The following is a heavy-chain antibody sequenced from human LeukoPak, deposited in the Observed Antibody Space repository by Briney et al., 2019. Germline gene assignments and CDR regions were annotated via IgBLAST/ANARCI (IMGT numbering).Heavy chain of an antibody. J-gene: IGHJ4*02. CDR1: GFTFSSYG. CDR2: ISYDGSNK. CDR3: AKAYGYGDYFDY. V-gene: IGHV3-30*18. Sequence: GGSLRLSCAASGFTFSSYGMHWVRQAPGKGLEWVAVISYDGSNKYYADSVKGRFTISRDNSKNPLYLQMNSLRAEDTAVYYCAKAYGYGDYFDYWGQGTLVTVSS. D-gene: IGHD4/OR15-4a*01.